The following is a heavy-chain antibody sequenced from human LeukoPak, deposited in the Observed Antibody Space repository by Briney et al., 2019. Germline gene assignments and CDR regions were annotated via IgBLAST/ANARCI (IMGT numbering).Heavy chain of an antibody. Sequence: PSQTLSLTCAVSGGSISSGGYSWSWIRQPPGKGLEWIGYIYHSGSTYYNPSLKSRVTISVDRSKNQFSLKLSSVTAADTAVYYCARVITIFGVESFDYWGQGTLVTVSS. D-gene: IGHD3-3*01. V-gene: IGHV4-30-2*01. J-gene: IGHJ4*02. CDR3: ARVITIFGVESFDY. CDR2: IYHSGST. CDR1: GGSISSGGYS.